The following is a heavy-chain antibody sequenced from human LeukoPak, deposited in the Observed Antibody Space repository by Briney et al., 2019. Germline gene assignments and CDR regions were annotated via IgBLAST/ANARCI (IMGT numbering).Heavy chain of an antibody. D-gene: IGHD2-21*01. V-gene: IGHV4-4*02. J-gene: IGHJ4*02. CDR3: ATYGGDWKFDS. Sequence: SETLSLTCAVSGGSISSSYWWSWVRQPPGNGLEWIGNIFHSGSTYYNPSLKSRVTISLDTSKNQFSLRLNSVTAADTAVYYCATYGGDWKFDSWGQGTLVTVSS. CDR1: GGSISSSYW. CDR2: IFHSGST.